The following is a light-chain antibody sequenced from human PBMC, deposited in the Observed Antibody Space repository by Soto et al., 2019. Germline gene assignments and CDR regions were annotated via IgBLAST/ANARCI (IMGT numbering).Light chain of an antibody. J-gene: IGKJ3*01. V-gene: IGKV2-30*01. CDR1: QSFVYSDGNTY. CDR3: MQGTH. CDR2: KVS. Sequence: VVMTQSPLSLPVTLGQPASISCRSSQSFVYSDGNTYLNWFHQRPGRSPSRLIYKVSNRDSGVPDRFNGSGSGTDFTLTISRVEADDVGLYYCMQGTHFGPGTRVDI.